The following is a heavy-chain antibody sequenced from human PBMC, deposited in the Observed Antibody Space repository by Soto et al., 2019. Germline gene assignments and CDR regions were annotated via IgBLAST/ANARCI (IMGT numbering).Heavy chain of an antibody. V-gene: IGHV1-69*08. J-gene: IGHJ4*02. CDR3: ERDRGDGYNWN. CDR2: IIPILGIA. CDR1: GGTFSTYS. Sequence: QVQLVQSGAEVKKPGSSVKVSCKASGGTFSTYSISWVRQAPGQGIEWMGRIIPILGIANHAEKFQGRVTITTAKSKSRAYLELSSLRSEDTAVYYCERDRGDGYNWNWGQGTLVTVSS. D-gene: IGHD5-12*01.